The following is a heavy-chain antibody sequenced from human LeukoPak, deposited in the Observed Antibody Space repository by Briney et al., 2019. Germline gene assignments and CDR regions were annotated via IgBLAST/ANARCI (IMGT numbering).Heavy chain of an antibody. D-gene: IGHD6-19*01. CDR3: ARDPAVAAPFWFDP. CDR1: GYTFTSYG. CDR2: ISAYNGNT. V-gene: IGHV1-18*01. Sequence: GASVTVSCKASGYTFTSYGISWVRQAPGQGLEWMGWISAYNGNTNYAQKLQGRVTMTTDTSTSTAYMELRSLRSDDTAVYYCARDPAVAAPFWFDPWGQGTLVTVSS. J-gene: IGHJ5*02.